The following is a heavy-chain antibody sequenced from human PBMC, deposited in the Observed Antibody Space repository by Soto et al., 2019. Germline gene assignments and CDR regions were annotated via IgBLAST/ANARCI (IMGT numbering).Heavy chain of an antibody. D-gene: IGHD5-18*01. CDR2: IYYSGGT. CDR1: GGSISSYY. J-gene: IGHJ4*02. CDR3: ARRYGSCFDY. Sequence: QVQLQESGPGLVKPSETLSLTCTVSGGSISSYYWSWIRQPPGKGLEWIGYIYYSGGTNYNPSLKGRVTISVDTSKNQSALKLSSVTAADAAVYYCARRYGSCFDYWGQGTLVTVSS. V-gene: IGHV4-59*08.